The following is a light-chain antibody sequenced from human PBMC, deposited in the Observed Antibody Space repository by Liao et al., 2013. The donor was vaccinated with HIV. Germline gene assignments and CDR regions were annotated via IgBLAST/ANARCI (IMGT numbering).Light chain of an antibody. V-gene: IGLV3-21*01. Sequence: SYELTQPPSVSVAPGKTARITCGGNNIGSKYVHWYQQKPGQAPVLVIYYDSDRPSGIPERFSGSDSGNTATLTISRVEAGDEADYYCQVWDSSSDHPDVVFGGGTKLTVL. CDR2: YDS. J-gene: IGLJ2*01. CDR1: NIGSKY. CDR3: QVWDSSSDHPDVV.